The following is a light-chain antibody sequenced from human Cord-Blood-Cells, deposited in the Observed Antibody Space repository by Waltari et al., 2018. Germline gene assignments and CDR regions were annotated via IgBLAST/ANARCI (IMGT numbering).Light chain of an antibody. V-gene: IGLV1-44*01. Sequence: QSVLTQPPSASGTPGQRVTIPCSGSSSNIGSKTVNWYQQLPGTAPKLLIYSNNQRPSGVPDRFSGSKSGTSASLAISGLQSEDEADYYCAAWDDSLNGVFGTGTKVTVL. CDR1: SSNIGSKT. J-gene: IGLJ1*01. CDR2: SNN. CDR3: AAWDDSLNGV.